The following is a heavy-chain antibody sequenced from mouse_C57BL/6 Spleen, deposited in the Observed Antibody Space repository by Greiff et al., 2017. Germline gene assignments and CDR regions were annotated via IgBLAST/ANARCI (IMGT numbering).Heavy chain of an antibody. D-gene: IGHD1-1*01. J-gene: IGHJ2*01. CDR2: IHPNSGST. V-gene: IGHV1-64*01. CDR3: GDTTVVARGIGY. Sequence: VQLQQPGAELVKPGASVKLSCKASGYTFTSYWMHWVKQRPGQGLEWIGMIHPNSGSTNYNEKFKSKATLTVDKSSSTAYMQLSSLTSEDSAVYYCGDTTVVARGIGYWGQGTTLTVSS. CDR1: GYTFTSYW.